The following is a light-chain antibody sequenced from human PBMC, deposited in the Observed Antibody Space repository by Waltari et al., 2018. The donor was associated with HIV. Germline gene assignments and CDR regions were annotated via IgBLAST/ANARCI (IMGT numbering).Light chain of an antibody. CDR3: QAWDSSTAV. V-gene: IGLV3-1*01. Sequence: SYELTQPPSVSVSPGQTASITCSGDKLGDKYACWYQQKPGQSPVLVIYHDDKRPSVNPERCSGSNSGNTATLTIGGTQAMDEADYYCQAWDSSTAVFGGGTKLTVL. CDR1: KLGDKY. J-gene: IGLJ2*01. CDR2: HDD.